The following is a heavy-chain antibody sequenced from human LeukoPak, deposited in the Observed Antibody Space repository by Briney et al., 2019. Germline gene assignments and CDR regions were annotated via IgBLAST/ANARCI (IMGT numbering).Heavy chain of an antibody. Sequence: GGSLRLSCAASGFTFSSYAMHWVRQAPGKGLEWVAVISYDGSNKYYADSVKGRFTISRDNSKNTLYLQMNSLRAEDTAVYYCARGYYDFWSGYYGYFDYWGQGTLVTVSS. V-gene: IGHV3-30-3*01. J-gene: IGHJ4*02. CDR2: ISYDGSNK. CDR3: ARGYYDFWSGYYGYFDY. D-gene: IGHD3-3*01. CDR1: GFTFSSYA.